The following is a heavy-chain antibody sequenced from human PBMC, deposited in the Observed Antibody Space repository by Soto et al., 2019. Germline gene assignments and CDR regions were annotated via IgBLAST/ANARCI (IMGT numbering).Heavy chain of an antibody. D-gene: IGHD2-2*01. CDR2: ISYDGSNK. CDR1: GFTFSSYG. Sequence: GGSLRLSCAASGFTFSSYGMHWVRQAPGKGLEWVAVISYDGSNKYYADSVKGRFTISRDNSKNTLYLQMNSLRAEDTAVYYCAKDQGDQLGYCISTSCWHGMDVWGQGTTVTVSS. V-gene: IGHV3-30*18. CDR3: AKDQGDQLGYCISTSCWHGMDV. J-gene: IGHJ6*02.